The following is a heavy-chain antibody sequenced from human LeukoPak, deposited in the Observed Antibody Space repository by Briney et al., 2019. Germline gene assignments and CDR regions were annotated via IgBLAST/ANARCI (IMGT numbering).Heavy chain of an antibody. D-gene: IGHD4-23*01. V-gene: IGHV1-69*13. CDR2: IIPIFGTA. J-gene: IGHJ3*02. CDR3: ARGGTVVTPPSDAFDI. CDR1: GGTFSSYA. Sequence: SVKVSCKASGGTFSSYAISWVRQAPGQGLEWMGGIIPIFGTANYAQKFQGRVTIIADESTSTAYMELSSLRSEDTAVYYCARGGTVVTPPSDAFDIWGQGTMVTVSS.